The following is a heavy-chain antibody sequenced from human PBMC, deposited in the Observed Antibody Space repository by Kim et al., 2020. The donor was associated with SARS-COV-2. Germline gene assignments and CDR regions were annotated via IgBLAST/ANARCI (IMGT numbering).Heavy chain of an antibody. J-gene: IGHJ4*02. Sequence: GGSLRLSCAASGFTFSSYAMSWVRQAPGKGMEWVSAISGSGGSTYYADPVKGRFTISRDNSKKTLYLQMNSLRAEDTAVYYCAKVMIPQHIVVVTAIHPLGEYWGQGTLVTVSS. CDR1: GFTFSSYA. V-gene: IGHV3-23*01. D-gene: IGHD2-21*02. CDR3: AKVMIPQHIVVVTAIHPLGEY. CDR2: ISGSGGST.